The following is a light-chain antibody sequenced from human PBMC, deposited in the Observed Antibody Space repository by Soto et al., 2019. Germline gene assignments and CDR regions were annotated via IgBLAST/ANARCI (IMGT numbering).Light chain of an antibody. CDR1: QSISSW. J-gene: IGKJ1*01. V-gene: IGKV1-5*01. Sequence: DIQMTQSPSTLSASVGARVTITCRASQSISSWLAWDQQKPAKAPKLLIYDASSVESGVPSRFSGSGSGTEFTLTISSLQPDDFATYYCQQYNSYPWTFGQGTKVDIK. CDR2: DAS. CDR3: QQYNSYPWT.